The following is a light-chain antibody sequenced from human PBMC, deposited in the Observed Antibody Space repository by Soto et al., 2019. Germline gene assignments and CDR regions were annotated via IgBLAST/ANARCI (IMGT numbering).Light chain of an antibody. V-gene: IGKV3-15*01. CDR1: QSISSN. CDR2: GAS. J-gene: IGKJ1*01. Sequence: ILLILSPTTQSVSPGERATRSCRASQSISSNLTWYQQKPGQAPRLLIFGASTLATGVPARFSGSRSGTEFTLTISSLQPEDFAIYYCQQSYSSPATFGQGTKVDI. CDR3: QQSYSSPAT.